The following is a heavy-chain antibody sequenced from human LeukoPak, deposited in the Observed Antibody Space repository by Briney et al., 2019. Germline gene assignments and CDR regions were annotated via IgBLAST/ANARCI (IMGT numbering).Heavy chain of an antibody. V-gene: IGHV3-30-3*01. J-gene: IGHJ3*02. CDR2: ISYDGSNK. Sequence: GSLRLSCAASEFTFSSYAMSWVRQAPGKGLEWVAVISYDGSNKYYADSVKGRLTISRDNSKNTLYLQMNSLRAEDTAVYYCARETTTVAGTNDAFDIWGQGTMVTVSS. CDR1: EFTFSSYA. CDR3: ARETTTVAGTNDAFDI. D-gene: IGHD6-19*01.